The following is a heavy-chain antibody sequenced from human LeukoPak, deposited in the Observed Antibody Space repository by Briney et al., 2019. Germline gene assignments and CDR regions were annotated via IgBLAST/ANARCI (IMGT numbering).Heavy chain of an antibody. CDR2: ISWNSGSI. J-gene: IGHJ4*02. Sequence: PGRSLRLSCAASGFTFDDYAMHWVRQAPGKGLEWVSGISWNSGSIGYADSVKGRFTISRDNAKNSLYLQMNSLRAEDTALYYCAKDINYSGSYGGFDYWGQGTLVTVSS. CDR1: GFTFDDYA. CDR3: AKDINYSGSYGGFDY. V-gene: IGHV3-9*01. D-gene: IGHD1-26*01.